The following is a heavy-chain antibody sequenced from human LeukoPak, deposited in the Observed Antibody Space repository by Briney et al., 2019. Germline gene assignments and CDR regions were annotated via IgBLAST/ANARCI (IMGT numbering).Heavy chain of an antibody. CDR2: ISSSSSSI. Sequence: PGGSLRLSCAASGFTFSNYGMDWVRQAPGKGLEWVSYISSSSSSIYYADPVKGRFTISRDNAKNSLFLQMNSLRAEDTAVYYCARGGAARPDYWGQGTLVTVSS. D-gene: IGHD6-6*01. CDR1: GFTFSNYG. V-gene: IGHV3-48*01. CDR3: ARGGAARPDY. J-gene: IGHJ4*02.